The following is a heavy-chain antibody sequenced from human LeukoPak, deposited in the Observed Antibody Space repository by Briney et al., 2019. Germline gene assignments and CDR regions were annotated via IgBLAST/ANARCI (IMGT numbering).Heavy chain of an antibody. Sequence: PGGSLRLSCAASAFTFSNYEMNWVRQAPGKGLEWISYISSGGDTIYYADSVKGRFTISRDNAKNSVYLQMNSLRVEDTAVYYCARDSGRYGYYMDVWGKGTMVTVSS. V-gene: IGHV3-48*03. CDR3: ARDSGRYGYYMDV. CDR1: AFTFSNYE. J-gene: IGHJ6*04. D-gene: IGHD1-26*01. CDR2: ISSGGDTI.